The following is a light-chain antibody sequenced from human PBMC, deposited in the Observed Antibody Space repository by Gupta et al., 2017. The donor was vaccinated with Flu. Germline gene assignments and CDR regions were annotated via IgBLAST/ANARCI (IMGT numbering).Light chain of an antibody. V-gene: IGLV1-47*01. CDR2: KNN. CDR3: SAWDDTMSGL. Sequence: QSVLTPPPSASGTPGQRVIISCSGSSSNIGTNFVYWYQQVPGTAPKLLIYKNNQRPSGVPDRFSGSKSGTSASLAISGLRSEDEADYYCSAWDDTMSGLFGGGTKLTVL. J-gene: IGLJ3*02. CDR1: SSNIGTNF.